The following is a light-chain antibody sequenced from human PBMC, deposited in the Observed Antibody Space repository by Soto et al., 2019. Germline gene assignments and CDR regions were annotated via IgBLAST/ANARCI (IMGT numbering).Light chain of an antibody. CDR3: QQYSTYPGT. V-gene: IGKV1-5*03. Sequence: DIQMTQSPSTLSASVGDRVTITCRASQTISTLLAWYQQRPGKAPNLLIYKASSLESGVPSRFRGSGSGTEFTLTISSLQSDDFATYFGQQYSTYPGTFGQGTKVEVK. J-gene: IGKJ1*01. CDR2: KAS. CDR1: QTISTL.